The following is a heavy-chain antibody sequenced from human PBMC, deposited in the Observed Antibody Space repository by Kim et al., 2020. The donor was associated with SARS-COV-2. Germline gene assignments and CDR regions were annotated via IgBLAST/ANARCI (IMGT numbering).Heavy chain of an antibody. D-gene: IGHD6-13*01. J-gene: IGHJ6*02. V-gene: IGHV3-9*01. CDR3: AKDLGSHSSSWYHYYYYYSGMDV. CDR2: ISWNSGSI. Sequence: GGSLRLSCAASGFTFDDYAMHWVRQAPGKGLEWVSGISWNSGSIGYADSVKGRFTISRDNAKNSLYLQMNSLRAEDTALYYCAKDLGSHSSSWYHYYYYYSGMDVWGQGTTVTVSS. CDR1: GFTFDDYA.